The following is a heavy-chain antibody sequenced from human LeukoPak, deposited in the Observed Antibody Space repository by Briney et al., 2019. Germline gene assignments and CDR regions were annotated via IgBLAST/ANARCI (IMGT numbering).Heavy chain of an antibody. J-gene: IGHJ6*02. V-gene: IGHV3-64*01. D-gene: IGHD3-10*01. CDR3: ARGSGTHYYHYSMDV. Sequence: GGSLRLSCAASGFTFDNYALHWVRQAPGKGLEYVSGISSTGGSTTSANTVKDRFTISRDNSKNTLYLQMGSLRAEDTAVYYCARGSGTHYYHYSMDVWGQGTTVTVSS. CDR1: GFTFDNYA. CDR2: ISSTGGST.